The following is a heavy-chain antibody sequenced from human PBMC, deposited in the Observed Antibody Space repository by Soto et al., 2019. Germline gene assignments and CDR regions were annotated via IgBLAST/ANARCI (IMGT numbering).Heavy chain of an antibody. V-gene: IGHV3-9*01. Sequence: SGGSLRLSCAASGFIFNNYAMHWVRQAPGKGLEWVSGISWNSGNVGYADSVKGRFTISRDNAENSLYLQMNSLRPEDTALYYCAKDTGESSGYYYSYYYGMDVWRQGTTVTVSS. CDR2: ISWNSGNV. D-gene: IGHD3-22*01. CDR3: AKDTGESSGYYYSYYYGMDV. J-gene: IGHJ6*02. CDR1: GFIFNNYA.